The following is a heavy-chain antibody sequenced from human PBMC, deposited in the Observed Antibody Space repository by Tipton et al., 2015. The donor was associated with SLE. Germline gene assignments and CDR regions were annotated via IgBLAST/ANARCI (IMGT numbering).Heavy chain of an antibody. Sequence: SLRLSCAASGFTVSSNYMSWVRQAPGKGLEWVSVIYSGGSTYFADSVKGRFTISRDNSKNTLYLQMNSLRAEDTAVYYCASTGYYYGSGYYWGQGTLVTVSS. CDR2: IYSGGST. J-gene: IGHJ4*02. V-gene: IGHV3-66*02. D-gene: IGHD3-10*01. CDR1: GFTVSSNY. CDR3: ASTGYYYGSGYY.